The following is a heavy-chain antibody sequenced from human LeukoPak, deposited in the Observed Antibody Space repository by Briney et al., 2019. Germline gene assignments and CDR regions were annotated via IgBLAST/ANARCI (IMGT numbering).Heavy chain of an antibody. CDR3: ARGPLHGMDV. CDR1: GFTFSSYA. CDR2: ISYDGSNK. J-gene: IGHJ6*02. V-gene: IGHV3-30-3*01. Sequence: GRSLRLSCAASGFTFSSYAMHWVRQAPGKGLEWVAVISYDGSNKYYADSVKGRFTISRDNSKSTLYLRMNSLRAEDTAVYYCARGPLHGMDVWGQGTTVTVSS.